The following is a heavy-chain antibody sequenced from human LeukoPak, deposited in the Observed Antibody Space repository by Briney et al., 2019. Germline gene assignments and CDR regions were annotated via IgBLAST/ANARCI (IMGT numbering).Heavy chain of an antibody. D-gene: IGHD3-10*01. CDR3: ARACMLRGVMGWFDS. Sequence: TSETLSLTCTVSGGSINSSSYYWGWIRQPPGKGLEWIGSIYYSGSTYYNPSLKSRVTISVDTSKNQFSLKLTSVTAADTAVYYCARACMLRGVMGWFDSWGQGTLVTVSS. CDR1: GGSINSSSYY. CDR2: IYYSGST. J-gene: IGHJ5*01. V-gene: IGHV4-39*01.